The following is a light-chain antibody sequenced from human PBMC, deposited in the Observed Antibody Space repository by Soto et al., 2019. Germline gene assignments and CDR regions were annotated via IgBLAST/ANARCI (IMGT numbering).Light chain of an antibody. V-gene: IGKV1-5*01. CDR2: DAS. J-gene: IGKJ1*01. CDR3: QQYNSYPWT. Sequence: DIQITQSASTLSASIGDRVTITCRASQGISKWLAWYQQKPGKAPKLLIYDASSLESGVPSSFSGSGSGTEFTLTISSLQPDDFATYYCQQYNSYPWTFGQGTKVDIK. CDR1: QGISKW.